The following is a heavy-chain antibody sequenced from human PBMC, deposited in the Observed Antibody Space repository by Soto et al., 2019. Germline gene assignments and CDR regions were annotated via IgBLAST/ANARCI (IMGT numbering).Heavy chain of an antibody. CDR3: AKVPLSPTLGVVHYWYFDL. CDR1: GFTFSSYA. Sequence: EVQLLESGGGLVQPGGSLRLSCAASGFTFSSYAMSWVRQAPGKGLEWVSAISGSGGSTYYADSVKGRFTISRDNSKNTLYLQMNSLRAEDTAVYYCAKVPLSPTLGVVHYWYFDLWGRSTLVTVSS. CDR2: ISGSGGST. D-gene: IGHD3-3*01. V-gene: IGHV3-23*01. J-gene: IGHJ2*01.